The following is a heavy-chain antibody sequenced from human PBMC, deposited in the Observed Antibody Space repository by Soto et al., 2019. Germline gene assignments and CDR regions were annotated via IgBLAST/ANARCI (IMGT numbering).Heavy chain of an antibody. V-gene: IGHV1-18*01. CDR1: GYKFTSYG. CDR2: ISAYNGNT. CDR3: ARLADSRDWPPGLDY. D-gene: IGHD6-19*01. J-gene: IGHJ4*02. Sequence: QVQLVQSGPEVKKPGASVKVSCKASGYKFTSYGFTWVRQAPGQGLEWVGWISAYNGNTNYAQNLQGRVTMTTDTSTTTAYMELRSLRSDDTAVYYCARLADSRDWPPGLDYWGQGTLVTVSS.